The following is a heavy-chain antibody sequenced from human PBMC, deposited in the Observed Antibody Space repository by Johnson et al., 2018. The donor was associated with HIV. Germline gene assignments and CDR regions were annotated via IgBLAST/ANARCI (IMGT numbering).Heavy chain of an antibody. Sequence: QVQLVESGGGLVQPGGSLRLSCAASGVTFSSYAMHWVRQAPGKGLEWVAVISYDGNNKYYVDSARGRFTISSANAKNSMYLQMSSLRAEDTVVYSCATAIVVVLALGGDAFDIWGQGTMVIVSS. D-gene: IGHD2-2*01. CDR2: ISYDGNNK. J-gene: IGHJ3*02. V-gene: IGHV3-30-3*01. CDR3: ATAIVVVLALGGDAFDI. CDR1: GVTFSSYA.